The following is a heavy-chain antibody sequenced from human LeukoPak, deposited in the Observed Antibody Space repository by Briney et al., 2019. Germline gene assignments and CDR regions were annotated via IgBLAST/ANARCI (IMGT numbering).Heavy chain of an antibody. J-gene: IGHJ6*03. CDR2: IFYRGTT. V-gene: IGHV4-39*07. Sequence: SETLSLTCTVSGGSISSSNYYWGWIRQPPGKGLEWIGSIFYRGTTFYNPSLKSRVTISVDTSKNQFSLKLSSVTAADTAVYYCARSDSSSWGYYYYYYMDVWGKGTTVTVSS. D-gene: IGHD6-13*01. CDR1: GGSISSSNYY. CDR3: ARSDSSSWGYYYYYYMDV.